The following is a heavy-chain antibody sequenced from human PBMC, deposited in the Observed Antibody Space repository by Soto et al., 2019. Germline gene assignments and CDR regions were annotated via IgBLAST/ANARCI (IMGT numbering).Heavy chain of an antibody. Sequence: GGSLRLSCAASGFTFSSYGMHWVRQAPGKGLEWVAVISYDGSNKYYADSVKGRFTISRDNSKNTLYLQMNSLRAEDTAVYYCAKDQEAATTTTTDYWGQGTLVTVSS. D-gene: IGHD6-13*01. CDR1: GFTFSSYG. J-gene: IGHJ4*02. CDR2: ISYDGSNK. CDR3: AKDQEAATTTTTDY. V-gene: IGHV3-30*18.